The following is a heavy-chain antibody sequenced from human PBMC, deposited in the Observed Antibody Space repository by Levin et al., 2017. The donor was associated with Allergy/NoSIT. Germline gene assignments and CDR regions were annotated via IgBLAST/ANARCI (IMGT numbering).Heavy chain of an antibody. J-gene: IGHJ5*02. Sequence: GGSLRLSCAASGFTLSNNAMTWVRQAPGKGLEWVSSIGRGGDTYYADSVKGHFTISRDNSKNTVYLQLNTLSVEDTAVYYCAEGGIGTDGGIDPWGQGTLVTVSS. CDR2: IGRGGDT. D-gene: IGHD3-16*01. CDR3: AEGGIGTDGGIDP. CDR1: GFTLSNNA. V-gene: IGHV3-23*01.